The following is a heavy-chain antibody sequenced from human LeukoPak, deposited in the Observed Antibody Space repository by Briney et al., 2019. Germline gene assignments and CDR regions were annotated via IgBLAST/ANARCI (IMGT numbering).Heavy chain of an antibody. V-gene: IGHV3-7*01. CDR1: GFTFSSYW. Sequence: GGSLRLSCVASGFTFSSYWMSGVRQAPGKGLEWVANIKQDGSEKYYVDSVKGRFTISRDNAKNSLYLQMNSLRAEDTAVYYCASLGPLGVAACWFDPWGQGTLVTVSS. CDR2: IKQDGSEK. J-gene: IGHJ5*02. CDR3: ASLGPLGVAACWFDP. D-gene: IGHD2-15*01.